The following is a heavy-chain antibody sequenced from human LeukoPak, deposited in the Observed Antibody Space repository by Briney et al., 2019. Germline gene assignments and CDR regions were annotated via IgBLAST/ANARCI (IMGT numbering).Heavy chain of an antibody. Sequence: GGSLRLSCAASGFTFSSYSMNWVRQAPGKGLEWLSYISSSSSTIYYADSVKGRFTISRDNSKNTLYLQMNSLRAEDTAVYYCAKDVGFVVVPAASGPFDYWGQGTLVTVSS. J-gene: IGHJ4*02. CDR3: AKDVGFVVVPAASGPFDY. CDR2: ISSSSSTI. V-gene: IGHV3-48*01. D-gene: IGHD2-2*01. CDR1: GFTFSSYS.